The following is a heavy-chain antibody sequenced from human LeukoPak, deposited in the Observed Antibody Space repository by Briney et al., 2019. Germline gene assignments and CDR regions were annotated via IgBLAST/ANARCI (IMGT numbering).Heavy chain of an antibody. CDR3: VRGKPNDYGDYEDLDY. V-gene: IGHV1-2*02. CDR1: GYTFTGYY. CDR2: INPNSGGT. J-gene: IGHJ4*02. Sequence: GASVKVSCKASGYTFTGYYMHWVRQAPGQGLEWMGWINPNSGGTNYAQKFQSRVTMTRDTSISTAYMELSRLRSDDTAVYYCVRGKPNDYGDYEDLDYWGQGTLVTVSS. D-gene: IGHD4-17*01.